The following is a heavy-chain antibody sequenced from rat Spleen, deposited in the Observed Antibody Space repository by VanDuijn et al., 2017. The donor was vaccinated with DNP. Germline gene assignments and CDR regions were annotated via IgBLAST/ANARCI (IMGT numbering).Heavy chain of an antibody. Sequence: QVQLMESGPGLVQPSETLSLTCTVSGFSLTSSNVHWVRQPPGKGLEWMGVVWSGGSIDYNSALKSRLSISRDTSKNQVLLKMNSLQSEDTTTYYCARDGGIGYRYNLAPFDYWGQGVMVTVSS. CDR3: ARDGGIGYRYNLAPFDY. CDR1: GFSLTSSN. CDR2: VWSGGSI. V-gene: IGHV2-45*01. J-gene: IGHJ2*01. D-gene: IGHD1-5*01.